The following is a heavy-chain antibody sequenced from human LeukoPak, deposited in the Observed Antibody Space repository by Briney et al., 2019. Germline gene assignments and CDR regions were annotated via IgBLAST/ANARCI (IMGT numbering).Heavy chain of an antibody. D-gene: IGHD1/OR15-1a*01. Sequence: SQTLSLTCAISGDSVSSDSAAWNWIRQSPSGGLEWLGRTYYRSKWYNDYAVSVKSRITIHPDTSKNQFSLQLNSVSPEDTAVYYCARSEHSYYFDDWGQGNLVTVSS. V-gene: IGHV6-1*01. CDR3: ARSEHSYYFDD. CDR1: GDSVSSDSAA. CDR2: TYYRSKWYN. J-gene: IGHJ4*02.